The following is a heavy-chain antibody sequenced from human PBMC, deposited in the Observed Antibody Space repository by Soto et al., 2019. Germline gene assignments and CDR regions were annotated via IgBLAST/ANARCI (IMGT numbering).Heavy chain of an antibody. D-gene: IGHD6-13*01. CDR3: ASAIAAAGTVDY. CDR1: GYTFTGYH. Sequence: SVKVSCKASGYTFTGYHMHWVRQAPGQGLEWMGWINPNSGGTNYAQKFQGRVTMTRDTSISTAYMELSRLRSDDTAVYYCASAIAAAGTVDYWGQGXMVTVSS. V-gene: IGHV1-2*02. CDR2: INPNSGGT. J-gene: IGHJ4*02.